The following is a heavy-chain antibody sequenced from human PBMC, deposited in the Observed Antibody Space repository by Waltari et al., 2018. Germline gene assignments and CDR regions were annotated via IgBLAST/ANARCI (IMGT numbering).Heavy chain of an antibody. D-gene: IGHD2-21*01. J-gene: IGHJ3*02. CDR1: GGSISSSSYY. V-gene: IGHV4-39*07. CDR2: IYYSGST. CDR3: AKIPGEGGAFDI. Sequence: QLQLQESGPGLVKPSETLSLTCTVSGGSISSSSYYWGWIRQPPGKGLEWIGSIYYSGSTYYNPSLKSRVTISVDTSKNQFSLKLSSVTAADTAMYYCAKIPGEGGAFDIWGQGTMVTVSS.